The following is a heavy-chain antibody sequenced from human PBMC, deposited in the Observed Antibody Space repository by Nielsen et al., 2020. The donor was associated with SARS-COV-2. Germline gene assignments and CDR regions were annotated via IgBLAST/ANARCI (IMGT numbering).Heavy chain of an antibody. CDR3: ARVPYYYGSGSYHFDY. D-gene: IGHD3-10*01. CDR1: GYSFTSYW. Sequence: GESLKISCKGSGYSFTSYWIGWVRQMPGKGLEWMGIIYPGDSDTRYSPPFQGQVTISADKSISTAYLQWSSLKASDTAMYYCARVPYYYGSGSYHFDYWGQGTLVTVSS. CDR2: IYPGDSDT. J-gene: IGHJ4*02. V-gene: IGHV5-51*01.